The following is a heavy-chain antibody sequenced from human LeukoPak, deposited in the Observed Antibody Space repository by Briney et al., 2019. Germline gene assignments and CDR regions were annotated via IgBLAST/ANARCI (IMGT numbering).Heavy chain of an antibody. Sequence: GGSLRLSCAASGFTFRTHGMSWVRQAPGKGLEWVSYISGGSSTIYYADSVKGRFTVSRDNAKNSLYLHMNSLRAEDTAVYYCARDRGSYDSSNYYYPYHFDYWGQGTLVTVSS. D-gene: IGHD3-22*01. CDR2: ISGGSSTI. CDR3: ARDRGSYDSSNYYYPYHFDY. J-gene: IGHJ4*02. V-gene: IGHV3-48*04. CDR1: GFTFRTHG.